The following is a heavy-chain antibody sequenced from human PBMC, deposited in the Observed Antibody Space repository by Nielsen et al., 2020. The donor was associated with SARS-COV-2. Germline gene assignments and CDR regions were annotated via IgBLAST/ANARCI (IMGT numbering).Heavy chain of an antibody. V-gene: IGHV1-69*06. Sequence: SVKVSCKASGGTFSSYAIRWVRQAPGQGLEWMGGIIPIFGTANYAQKFQGRVTITADKSTSTAYMELSSLRSEDTAVYYCARDRDCSGGSCPGYWGQGTLVTVSS. CDR1: GGTFSSYA. J-gene: IGHJ4*02. CDR3: ARDRDCSGGSCPGY. D-gene: IGHD2-15*01. CDR2: IIPIFGTA.